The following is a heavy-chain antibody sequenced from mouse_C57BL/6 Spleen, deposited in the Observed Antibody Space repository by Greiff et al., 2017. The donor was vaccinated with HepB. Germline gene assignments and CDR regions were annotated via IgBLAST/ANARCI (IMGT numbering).Heavy chain of an antibody. D-gene: IGHD1-1*01. V-gene: IGHV1-61*01. Sequence: QLQQPGAELVRPGSSVKLSCKASGYTFPSYWMDWVKQRPGQGLEWIGNIYPSDSETHYNQKFKDKATLTVDKSSSTAYMQLSSLTSEDSAVYYCARSLDYYGSTFDVWGTGTTVTVSS. J-gene: IGHJ1*03. CDR3: ARSLDYYGSTFDV. CDR2: IYPSDSET. CDR1: GYTFPSYW.